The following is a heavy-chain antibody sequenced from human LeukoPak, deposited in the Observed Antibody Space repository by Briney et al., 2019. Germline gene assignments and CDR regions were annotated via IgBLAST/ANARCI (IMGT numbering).Heavy chain of an antibody. CDR3: ARGADYDSGSYYRDY. Sequence: GGSLRLSCAASGFTFSSYNMNWVRQAPGKGLEWVSSISSSGTYIYYADSVKGRFTISRDNAKNSLYLQMNSLRADGTAVYYCARGADYDSGSYYRDYWGQGTLVTVSS. V-gene: IGHV3-21*01. D-gene: IGHD3-10*01. CDR1: GFTFSSYN. CDR2: ISSSGTYI. J-gene: IGHJ4*02.